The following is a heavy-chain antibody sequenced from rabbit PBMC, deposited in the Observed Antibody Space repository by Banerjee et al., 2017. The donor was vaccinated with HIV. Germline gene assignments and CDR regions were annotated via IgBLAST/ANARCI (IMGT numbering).Heavy chain of an antibody. Sequence: QEQLVESGGGLVKPEGSLTLTCTASGFSFSSSYYMCWVRQAPGKGLEWIACTATSNSNSYYASWAKGRFTISKTSSTTVTLQMTSLTAADTATYFCARDPFATSGGYYWDLWGPGTLVTVS. D-gene: IGHD1-1*01. CDR1: GFSFSSSYY. J-gene: IGHJ4*01. CDR2: TATSNSNS. CDR3: ARDPFATSGGYYWDL. V-gene: IGHV1S45*01.